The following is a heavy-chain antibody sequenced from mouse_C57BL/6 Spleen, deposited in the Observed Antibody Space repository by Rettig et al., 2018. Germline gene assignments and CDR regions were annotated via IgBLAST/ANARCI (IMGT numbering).Heavy chain of an antibody. J-gene: IGHJ1*03. V-gene: IGHV9-3*01. Sequence: GETVKISCKASGYTFTTYGMSWVKQAPGKGLKWMGWINTYSGVPTYADDFKGRFAFSLETSASTAYLQINNLKNEDTATYFCASHYYGSSYWYFDVWGTGTTVTVSS. D-gene: IGHD1-1*01. CDR1: GYTFTTYG. CDR3: ASHYYGSSYWYFDV. CDR2: INTYSGVP.